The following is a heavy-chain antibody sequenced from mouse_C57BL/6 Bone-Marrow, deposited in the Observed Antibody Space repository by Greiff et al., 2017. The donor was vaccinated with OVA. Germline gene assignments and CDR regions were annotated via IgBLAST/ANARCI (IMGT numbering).Heavy chain of an antibody. CDR2: SRNKANDYTT. D-gene: IGHD2-3*01. Sequence: EVKLVESGGGLVQSGRSLRLSCATSGFTFSDFYMEWVRQAPGKGLEWIAASRNKANDYTTEYSASVKGRFIVSRDTSQSILYLQMNALRAEDTAIYYCARDALDGLRWYFDVWGTGTTVTVSS. J-gene: IGHJ1*03. CDR1: GFTFSDFY. V-gene: IGHV7-1*01. CDR3: ARDALDGLRWYFDV.